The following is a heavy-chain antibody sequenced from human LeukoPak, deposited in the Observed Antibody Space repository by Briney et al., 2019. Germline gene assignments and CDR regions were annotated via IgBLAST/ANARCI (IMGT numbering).Heavy chain of an antibody. CDR1: GGSFSGYY. D-gene: IGHD4-17*01. Sequence: SETLSLTCAVYGGSFSGYYWSWIRQPPGKGLEWIGEINHSGSTNYNPSLESRVTISIDTSKNQFSLKLRAATAADTAVYYCARDGPEVYGVPHYYYGLDVWGQGTTVTVS. V-gene: IGHV4-34*01. CDR3: ARDGPEVYGVPHYYYGLDV. J-gene: IGHJ6*02. CDR2: INHSGST.